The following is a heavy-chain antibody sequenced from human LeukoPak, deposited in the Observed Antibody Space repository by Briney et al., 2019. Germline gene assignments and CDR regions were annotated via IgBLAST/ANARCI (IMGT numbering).Heavy chain of an antibody. CDR2: IYYSGST. V-gene: IGHV4-39*01. CDR3: ARNHTDSVVVTGGWFDP. J-gene: IGHJ5*02. D-gene: IGHD2-21*02. Sequence: SETLSLTCTVSGGSITSSGNYWGWIRQPPGKGLEWIGSIYYSGSTLYNPSLKSRVTISVDTSKNQFSLKLTSVTAADTAVYYCARNHTDSVVVTGGWFDPWGQGTLVTVSS. CDR1: GGSITSSGNY.